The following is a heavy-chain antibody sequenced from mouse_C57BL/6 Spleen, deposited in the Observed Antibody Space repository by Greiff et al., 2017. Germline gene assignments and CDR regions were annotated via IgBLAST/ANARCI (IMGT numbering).Heavy chain of an antibody. J-gene: IGHJ2*01. Sequence: VQLKQPGAELVRPGSSVKLSCKASGYTFTSYWMDWVKQRPGQGLEWIGNIYPSDSETHYNQKFKDKATLTVDKSSSTAYMQLSSLTSEDSAVYYCARSGGSSSFDYWGQGTTLTVSS. CDR1: GYTFTSYW. V-gene: IGHV1-61*01. CDR2: IYPSDSET. CDR3: ARSGGSSSFDY. D-gene: IGHD1-1*01.